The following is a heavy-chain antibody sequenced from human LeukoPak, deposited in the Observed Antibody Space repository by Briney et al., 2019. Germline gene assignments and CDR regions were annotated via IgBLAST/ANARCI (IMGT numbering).Heavy chain of an antibody. CDR2: IYSGGST. CDR1: GFTFRGHC. V-gene: IGHV3-53*01. J-gene: IGHJ6*03. D-gene: IGHD1-26*01. CDR3: AGGDLVGVPSYYDYMEA. Sequence: GGSLRLSCEASGFTFRGHCMSWVRQAPGKGLEWVSVIYSGGSTYYADSVKGRFTISRDNSKNTLYLQMNSLRAENTAVYDCAGGDLVGVPSYYDYMEARGKRTTVTVSS.